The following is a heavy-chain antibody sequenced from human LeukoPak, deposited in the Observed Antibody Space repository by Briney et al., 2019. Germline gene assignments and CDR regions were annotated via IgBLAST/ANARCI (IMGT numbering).Heavy chain of an antibody. Sequence: GRSLRLSCAASGFTFSSYGMHWVRQAPGKGLEWVAVISYDGSNKYYADSVKGRFTISRDNSKNTLYLQMNSLRAEDTAVYYCAKDSLGWGQGTLVTVSS. CDR2: ISYDGSNK. CDR1: GFTFSSYG. D-gene: IGHD7-27*01. J-gene: IGHJ4*02. V-gene: IGHV3-30*18. CDR3: AKDSLG.